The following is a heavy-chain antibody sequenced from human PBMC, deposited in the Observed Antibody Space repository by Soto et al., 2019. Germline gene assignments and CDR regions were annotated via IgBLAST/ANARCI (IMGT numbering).Heavy chain of an antibody. Sequence: ASVKVSCKASGYTFTSYGSRWVRQANGQGLEWMGWISAYNGNTNYAQKLQGRGTMTTDTSTSTAYMELRSLRSDDTAVYYCARVERFLEWFPMGFAPWGQGTLVTVSS. CDR3: ARVERFLEWFPMGFAP. V-gene: IGHV1-18*01. CDR2: ISAYNGNT. J-gene: IGHJ5*02. CDR1: GYTFTSYG. D-gene: IGHD3-3*01.